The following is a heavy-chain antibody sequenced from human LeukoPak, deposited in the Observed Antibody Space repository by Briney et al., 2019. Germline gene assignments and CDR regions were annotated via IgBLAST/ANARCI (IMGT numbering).Heavy chain of an antibody. V-gene: IGHV3-7*01. Sequence: PGGSLRLSCAASGFTFSSYAMSWVRQAPGKGLEWVANIKQDGSEKYYVDSVKGRFTISRDNAKNSLYLQMNSLRAEDTAVYYCASSTLDYVWGSYRYTEDWYFDYWGQGTLVTVSS. CDR2: IKQDGSEK. CDR1: GFTFSSYA. J-gene: IGHJ4*02. CDR3: ASSTLDYVWGSYRYTEDWYFDY. D-gene: IGHD3-16*02.